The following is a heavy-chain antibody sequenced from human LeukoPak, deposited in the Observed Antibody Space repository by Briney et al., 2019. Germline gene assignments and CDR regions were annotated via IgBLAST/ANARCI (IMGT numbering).Heavy chain of an antibody. CDR3: AKEADTAMVMNAFDI. V-gene: IGHV3-30*02. D-gene: IGHD5-18*01. CDR2: IRYDGSNK. CDR1: GFTFSSYG. J-gene: IGHJ3*02. Sequence: GGSLRLSCAASGFTFSSYGMHWVRQAPGKGLEWVAFIRYDGSNKYYADSVKGRFTISRDNSKNTLYLQMNSLRAEDTAVYYCAKEADTAMVMNAFDIWGQGAMVTVSS.